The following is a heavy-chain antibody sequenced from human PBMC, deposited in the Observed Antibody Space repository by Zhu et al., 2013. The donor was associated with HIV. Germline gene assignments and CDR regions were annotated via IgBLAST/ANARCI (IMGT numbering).Heavy chain of an antibody. CDR2: ISAYSGNT. V-gene: IGHV1-18*01. J-gene: IGHJ5*02. D-gene: IGHD3-16*01. CDR1: GYTFTSYG. Sequence: QVQLVQSGPEVTKPGASVKVSCKASGYTFTSYGLSWVRQAPGQGLEWMGWISAYSGNTKYAQKFQDRFTMTTDTFTNGAYMELRSLKFDDTAVYFCTRGGLVKWGRDNWFDPWGQGTLVIVSS. CDR3: TRGGLVKWGRDNWFDP.